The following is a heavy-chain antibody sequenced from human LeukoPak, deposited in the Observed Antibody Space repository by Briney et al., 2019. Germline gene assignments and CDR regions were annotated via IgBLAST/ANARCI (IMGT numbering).Heavy chain of an antibody. Sequence: SRTLSLTCTVSGGSISSGGYYWSWIRQHPGKGLEWIGYIYYSGSTYYNPSLKSRVTISVDTSKNQFSLKLSSVAAADTAVYYCARAPGYDYVWGSYRYTHDYFDYWGQGTLVTVSS. CDR1: GGSISSGGYY. J-gene: IGHJ4*02. CDR2: IYYSGST. D-gene: IGHD3-16*02. V-gene: IGHV4-31*03. CDR3: ARAPGYDYVWGSYRYTHDYFDY.